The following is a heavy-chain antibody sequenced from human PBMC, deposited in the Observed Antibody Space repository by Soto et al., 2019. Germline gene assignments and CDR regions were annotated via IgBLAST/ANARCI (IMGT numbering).Heavy chain of an antibody. CDR2: ISGSGGST. V-gene: IGHV3-23*01. CDR3: AKSNSGSYSAFDY. CDR1: GFTFSSYA. D-gene: IGHD1-26*01. Sequence: PGGSLRLSCAASGFTFSSYAMSWVRQAPGKGLEWVSAISGSGGSTYYADSVKGRFTISRDNSKNTLYLQMNSLRAEDTAVYYRAKSNSGSYSAFDYWGQGTLVTVSS. J-gene: IGHJ4*02.